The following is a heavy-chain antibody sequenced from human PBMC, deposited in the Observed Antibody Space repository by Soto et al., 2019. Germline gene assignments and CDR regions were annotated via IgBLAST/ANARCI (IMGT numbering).Heavy chain of an antibody. J-gene: IGHJ4*02. CDR1: GGSISSGAYS. CDR2: IYHSGST. CDR3: ARYDSTAYYFLD. V-gene: IGHV4-30-2*01. Sequence: SETLSLTCAVSGGSISSGAYSWSWIRQPPWKGLEWIGYIYHSGSTYYNPSLNSRVTMSVDRSKNQFSLKLSSVTAADTAVYYCARYDSTAYYFLDWGQGTLVTVSS. D-gene: IGHD3-22*01.